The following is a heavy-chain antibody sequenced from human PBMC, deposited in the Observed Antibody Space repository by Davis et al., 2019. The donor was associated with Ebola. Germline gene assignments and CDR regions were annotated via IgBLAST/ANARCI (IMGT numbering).Heavy chain of an antibody. CDR2: INAGNGYT. J-gene: IGHJ6*02. V-gene: IGHV1-3*01. D-gene: IGHD1-1*01. CDR1: GYTFTTYA. Sequence: AASVKVSCKASGYTFTTYAMHWVRQAPGQRLEWMGWINAGNGYTKYSQKFQGRVTMTTDTSTSTAYMDLRSLRSDDTAVYYCARDGRAPRMLYGMDVWGQGTTVTVSS. CDR3: ARDGRAPRMLYGMDV.